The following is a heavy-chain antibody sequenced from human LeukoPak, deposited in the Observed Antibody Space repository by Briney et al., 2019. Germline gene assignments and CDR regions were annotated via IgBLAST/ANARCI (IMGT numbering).Heavy chain of an antibody. J-gene: IGHJ4*02. CDR2: MNPYSGNA. Sequence: ASVKVSCKASGYTFTSYDINWVRQATGQGLEWMGWMNPYSGNAGYSQKFQGRVTMTRDTSVNTAYMEVSSLRPEDTAVYYCARAWMTTHALNYWGQGTLVTVSS. CDR1: GYTFTSYD. D-gene: IGHD4-11*01. CDR3: ARAWMTTHALNY. V-gene: IGHV1-8*01.